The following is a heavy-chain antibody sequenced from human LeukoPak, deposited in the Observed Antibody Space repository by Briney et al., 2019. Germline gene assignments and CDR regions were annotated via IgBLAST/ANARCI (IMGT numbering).Heavy chain of an antibody. Sequence: GGSLRLSCAASGFTFSSYAMHWVRQAPGKGLEWVAVISYDGSNKYYADSVKGRFTISRDNSKNTLYLQMNSLRAEDTAVYYCARGGLGDYGDYRDAFDIWGQGTMVTVSS. J-gene: IGHJ3*02. CDR1: GFTFSSYA. CDR2: ISYDGSNK. D-gene: IGHD4-17*01. V-gene: IGHV3-30*04. CDR3: ARGGLGDYGDYRDAFDI.